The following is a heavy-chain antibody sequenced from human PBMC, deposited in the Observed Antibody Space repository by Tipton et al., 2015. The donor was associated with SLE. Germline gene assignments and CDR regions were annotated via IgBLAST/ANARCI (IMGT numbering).Heavy chain of an antibody. J-gene: IGHJ4*02. CDR2: IYSGGST. CDR1: GFTLSSYA. D-gene: IGHD2-21*01. Sequence: GSLRLSCAASGFTLSSYAMTWVRQAPGKGLEWVSIIYSGGSTYYADSVKGRFTVSRGTSKNTLYLQMSSLRPEDTAVYYCAKNAEKYCGGDCSPFDYWGQGTLVTVSS. V-gene: IGHV3-23*03. CDR3: AKNAEKYCGGDCSPFDY.